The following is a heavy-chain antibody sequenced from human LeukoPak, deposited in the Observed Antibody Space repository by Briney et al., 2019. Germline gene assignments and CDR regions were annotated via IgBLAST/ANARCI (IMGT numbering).Heavy chain of an antibody. CDR2: IYPGDSDT. J-gene: IGHJ4*02. Sequence: GESLQISCQGSGYRFPSYWIGWVRQMPGKGLEWMGIIYPGDSDTRYSPSFQGQVTISADKSISTAYLQWSSLKASDTAMYYCARLFSDYLSSFDYGGQGTLVTVSS. D-gene: IGHD6-25*01. CDR1: GYRFPSYW. CDR3: ARLFSDYLSSFDY. V-gene: IGHV5-51*01.